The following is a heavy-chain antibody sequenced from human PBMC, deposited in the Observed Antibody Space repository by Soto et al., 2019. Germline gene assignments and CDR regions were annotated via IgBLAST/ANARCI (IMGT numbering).Heavy chain of an antibody. D-gene: IGHD6-19*01. V-gene: IGHV3-30-3*01. CDR2: ISPDGSTK. CDR1: GFTFSNFA. CDR3: ARESSSGIYLDH. Sequence: QVQLVESGGGVVQPGESLRLSCATSGFTFSNFAMHWVRQTPGKGLEWVAIISPDGSTKSYTGSVKGRFSISRDNSRNTLYLQMYTLRVVAVGVFYCARESSSGIYLDHWGQGTLVTVSS. J-gene: IGHJ4*02.